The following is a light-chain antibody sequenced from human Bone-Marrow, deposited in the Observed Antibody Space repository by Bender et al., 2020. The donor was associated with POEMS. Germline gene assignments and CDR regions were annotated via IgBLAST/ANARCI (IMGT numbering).Light chain of an antibody. CDR1: TYYY. V-gene: IGLV2-11*01. J-gene: IGLJ2*01. Sequence: QSALTQPRSVSGPPGQSVTISCTGVTYYYVSWYQQHPGKAPQLMIYDVTKRPSGVPDRFSGSKSGNTASLTISGLQAEDGADYYCCSYPGSYTLVLFGGGTKLTV. CDR2: DVT. CDR3: CSYPGSYTLVL.